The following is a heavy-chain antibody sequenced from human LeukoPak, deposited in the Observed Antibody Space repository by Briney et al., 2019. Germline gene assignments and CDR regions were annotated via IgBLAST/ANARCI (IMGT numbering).Heavy chain of an antibody. V-gene: IGHV1-2*02. D-gene: IGHD5-12*01. Sequence: ASVTVSCKASGYTFTGYYMHWVRPAPGQGLEWMGWINPNSGGTNYAQKFQGRVTMTRDTSISTAYIELSRLRSDDTAVYYCAREMATTDGGFDYWGQGTLVTVSS. CDR1: GYTFTGYY. J-gene: IGHJ4*02. CDR2: INPNSGGT. CDR3: AREMATTDGGFDY.